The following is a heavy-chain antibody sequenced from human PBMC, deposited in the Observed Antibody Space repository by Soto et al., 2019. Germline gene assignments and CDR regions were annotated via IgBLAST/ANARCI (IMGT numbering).Heavy chain of an antibody. CDR3: ARANPDKTSYYYDSSGYSAAGYFDY. CDR2: INPNSGGT. Sequence: GASVKVSCKASGYTFTGYYIHWARQAPEPGLEWVGWINPNSGGTNYAQKFQGRVTMTRDTSISTAYMELSRLRSDDTAVYYCARANPDKTSYYYDSSGYSAAGYFDYWGQGTLVTVSS. J-gene: IGHJ4*02. V-gene: IGHV1-2*02. CDR1: GYTFTGYY. D-gene: IGHD3-22*01.